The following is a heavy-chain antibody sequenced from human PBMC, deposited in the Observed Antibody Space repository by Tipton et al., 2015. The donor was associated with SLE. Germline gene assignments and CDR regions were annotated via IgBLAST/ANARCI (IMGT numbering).Heavy chain of an antibody. V-gene: IGHV4-39*01. CDR1: GVSISSSSSYY. Sequence: TLSLTCTVSGVSISSSSSYYWAWIRQPPGKGVEWIGEINHRGSTNYNPSLKSRVTISVDTSKNQFSLKLSSVTAADTAVYFCATSVVVPAPINYYYYGMDVWGQGTTVTVSS. CDR3: ATSVVVPAPINYYYYGMDV. CDR2: INHRGST. J-gene: IGHJ6*02. D-gene: IGHD2-2*02.